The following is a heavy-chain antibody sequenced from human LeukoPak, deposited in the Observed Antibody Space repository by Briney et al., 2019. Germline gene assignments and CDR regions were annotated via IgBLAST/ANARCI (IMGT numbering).Heavy chain of an antibody. CDR2: IYYSGST. Sequence: SETLSLTCTVSGGSISSGGYYWSWIRQHPGKGLEWIGYIYYSGSTYYNPSLKSRVTISVDTSKNQFSLKLSSVTAADTAVYYCAYYDILTGHGAFDIWGQGTMVTVSS. J-gene: IGHJ3*02. D-gene: IGHD3-9*01. CDR3: AYYDILTGHGAFDI. V-gene: IGHV4-31*03. CDR1: GGSISSGGYY.